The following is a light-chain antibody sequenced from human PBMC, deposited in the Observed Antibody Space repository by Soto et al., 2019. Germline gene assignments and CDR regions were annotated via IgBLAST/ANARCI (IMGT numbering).Light chain of an antibody. V-gene: IGKV1-39*01. CDR3: QQSITAPLT. J-gene: IGKJ4*01. CDR2: SAS. CDR1: QIINNY. Sequence: DIQMTQSPSSLSASVGDRVTITCRASQIINNYLNWYQQKPGKAPKLLIYSASSLQSGVPSRFSGSGSGTDFTLTIAGLQPEDSASYFCQQSITAPLTFGGGTKVEIK.